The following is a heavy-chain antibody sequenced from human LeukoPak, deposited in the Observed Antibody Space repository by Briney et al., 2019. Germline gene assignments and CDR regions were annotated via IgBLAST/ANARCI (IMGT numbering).Heavy chain of an antibody. D-gene: IGHD3-22*01. J-gene: IGHJ4*02. CDR2: VSSNGGST. V-gene: IGHV3-64*04. CDR3: AKELDSSGYFDY. Sequence: PGGSLRLSCSASGFTFSRYAMHWVRQAPGKGLEYVSAVSSNGGSTYYADSVKGRFTNSRDNSKNTLYLQMNSLRAEDTAVYYCAKELDSSGYFDYWGQGTLVTVSS. CDR1: GFTFSRYA.